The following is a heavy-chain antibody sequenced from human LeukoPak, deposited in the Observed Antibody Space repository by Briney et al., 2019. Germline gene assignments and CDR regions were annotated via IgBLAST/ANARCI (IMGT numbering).Heavy chain of an antibody. Sequence: SETLSLTCTVSGGSISSSSYYWGWIRQPPGKGLEWIGSIYYSGSTYYNPSLKSRVTISVDTYKNQFSLKLSSVTAADTAVYYCARLERDVWFGEFAYYFDYWGQGTLVTVSS. CDR1: GGSISSSSYY. V-gene: IGHV4-39*07. J-gene: IGHJ4*02. CDR2: IYYSGST. D-gene: IGHD3-10*01. CDR3: ARLERDVWFGEFAYYFDY.